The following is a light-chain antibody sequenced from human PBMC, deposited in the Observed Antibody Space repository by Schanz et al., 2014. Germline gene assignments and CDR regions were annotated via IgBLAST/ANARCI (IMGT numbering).Light chain of an antibody. J-gene: IGKJ2*01. CDR2: DAS. CDR1: QSVSSY. Sequence: EIVLTQSPATLSLSPGERATLSCRASQSVSSYLAWYQQKPGQAPRLLIYDASNRATGIPARFSGSGSGTDFTLTISSLQPEDFATYYCHQSYSTPHTFGRGTNLEIK. V-gene: IGKV3-11*01. CDR3: HQSYSTPHT.